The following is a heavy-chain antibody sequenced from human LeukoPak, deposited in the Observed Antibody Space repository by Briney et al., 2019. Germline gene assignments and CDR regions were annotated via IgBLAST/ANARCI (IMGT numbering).Heavy chain of an antibody. J-gene: IGHJ4*02. Sequence: GESLKISCKGSGYRFTSYWIGWARQMPGKGLEWMGIIYPGDSDTRYSPSLQGQVTISADKSISTAYLQWSSLKASDTAMYYCASSPSGCSSTSCGLGDGGQGTLVTVSS. V-gene: IGHV5-51*01. CDR2: IYPGDSDT. CDR1: GYRFTSYW. D-gene: IGHD2-2*01. CDR3: ASSPSGCSSTSCGLGD.